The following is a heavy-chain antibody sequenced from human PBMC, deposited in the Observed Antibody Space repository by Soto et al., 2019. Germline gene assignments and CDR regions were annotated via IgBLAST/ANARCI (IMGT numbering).Heavy chain of an antibody. CDR1: GYTFTSYA. J-gene: IGHJ1*01. D-gene: IGHD2-15*01. CDR3: ARAKFCSGGSCYSEYFQH. Sequence: QVQLVQSGAEVKKPGASVKVSCKASGYTFTSYAMHWVRQAPGQRLEWMGWINAGNGNTKYSQKFQGRVTITRDTSASTAYMELSSLRSEDTAVYYCARAKFCSGGSCYSEYFQHWGQGTLVTVSS. V-gene: IGHV1-3*01. CDR2: INAGNGNT.